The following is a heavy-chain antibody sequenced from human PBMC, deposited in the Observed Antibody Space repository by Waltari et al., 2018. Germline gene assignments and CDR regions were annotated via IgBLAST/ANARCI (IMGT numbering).Heavy chain of an antibody. J-gene: IGHJ4*02. D-gene: IGHD4-4*01. V-gene: IGHV3-7*01. CDR1: GFTFSTYW. CDR2: IKDDGSEK. CDR3: ARDPHYSNFDY. Sequence: EVHLVESGGGLVQPGGSLRLSCAASGFTFSTYWMTWVRQAPGKGLEWLANIKDDGSEKNYVESVKGRFTISRDNAKNSLYLQMNSLRAEDTAVYYCARDPHYSNFDYWGQGTLVTVSS.